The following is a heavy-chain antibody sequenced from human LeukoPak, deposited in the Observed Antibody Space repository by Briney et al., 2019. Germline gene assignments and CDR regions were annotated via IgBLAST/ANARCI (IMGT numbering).Heavy chain of an antibody. CDR2: INPSGGST. V-gene: IGHV1-46*01. J-gene: IGHJ4*02. CDR1: GYTFTSYY. Sequence: ASVKVSCKASGYTFTSYYMHWVRQAPGQGLEWMGIINPSGGSTTYAQKFQGRVTMTRDTSTSTVYMELSSLRSEDTAVYYCARQSACTNGVCSKGGDSCGQGTLVTVSS. D-gene: IGHD2-8*01. CDR3: ARQSACTNGVCSKGGDS.